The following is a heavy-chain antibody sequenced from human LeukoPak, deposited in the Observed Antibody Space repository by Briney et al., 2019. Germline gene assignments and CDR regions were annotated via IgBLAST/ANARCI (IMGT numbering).Heavy chain of an antibody. V-gene: IGHV5-51*01. J-gene: IGHJ4*02. Sequence: GESLKISCKGSGYRFSSYWIGWVRQMPGKGLEWMGIVYPGDSDSRYSPSFQGQVTMSADESFSTAYLQWSSLKASDTAIYYCARRTSGWEFDFWGQGTLVTVSS. CDR1: GYRFSSYW. CDR3: ARRTSGWEFDF. D-gene: IGHD6-19*01. CDR2: VYPGDSDS.